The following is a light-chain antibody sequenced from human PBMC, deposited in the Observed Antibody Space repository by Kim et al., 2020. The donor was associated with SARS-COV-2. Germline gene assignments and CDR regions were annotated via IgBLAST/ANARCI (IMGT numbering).Light chain of an antibody. CDR1: QSISSR. Sequence: SASLGDRVTITCRASQSISSRLAWYQQKPGKAPNLLIYKASSLEDGVPSRFSGRGSGTEFTLTISSLQPDDFATYYCQQYNTYWTFGQGTKVDIK. CDR2: KAS. J-gene: IGKJ1*01. V-gene: IGKV1-5*03. CDR3: QQYNTYWT.